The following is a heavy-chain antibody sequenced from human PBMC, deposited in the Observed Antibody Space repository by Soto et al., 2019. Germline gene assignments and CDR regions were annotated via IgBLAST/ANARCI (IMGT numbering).Heavy chain of an antibody. V-gene: IGHV3-15*01. CDR1: GFTFSDAW. J-gene: IGHJ1*01. D-gene: IGHD1-26*01. CDR3: NTGEWA. CDR2: MKSKTDGGTT. Sequence: EVQLVESGGGLVKPGGSLRLSCAASGFTFSDAWMSWVRQAPGKGLEWVGRMKSKTDGGTTDYAAPVKGRFTISRDDSNNTVDLEMNSMTAEDAAVYYCNTGEWAWGQGTLVTVSS.